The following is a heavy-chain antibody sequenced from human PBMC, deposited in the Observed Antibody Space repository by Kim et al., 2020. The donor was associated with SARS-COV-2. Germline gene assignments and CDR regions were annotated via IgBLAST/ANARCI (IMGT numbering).Heavy chain of an antibody. CDR2: IWYDGSNK. V-gene: IGHV3-33*01. Sequence: GGSLRLSCAASGFTFSSYGMHWVRQAPGKGLEWVAVIWYDGSNKYYADSVKGRFTISRDNSKNTLYLQMNSLRAEDTAVYYCAREGGLPAAVFGYYYGMDDSGQGTTVTVSS. CDR3: AREGGLPAAVFGYYYGMDD. CDR1: GFTFSSYG. J-gene: IGHJ6*02. D-gene: IGHD2-2*01.